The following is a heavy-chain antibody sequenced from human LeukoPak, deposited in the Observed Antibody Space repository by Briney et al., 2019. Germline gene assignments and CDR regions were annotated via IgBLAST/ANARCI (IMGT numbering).Heavy chain of an antibody. CDR2: XSSSSSYI. Sequence: GGSLRLSCAAXGXXXSSXXXNWVRXXXXXXXXXXXXXSSSSSYIYYADSVKGRFTISRDNAKNSLYLQMNSLRAEDTAVYYCARDLEDFWSGYSLDYWGQGTLVTVSS. CDR3: ARDLEDFWSGYSLDY. J-gene: IGHJ4*02. V-gene: IGHV3-21*01. D-gene: IGHD3-3*01. CDR1: GXXXSSXX.